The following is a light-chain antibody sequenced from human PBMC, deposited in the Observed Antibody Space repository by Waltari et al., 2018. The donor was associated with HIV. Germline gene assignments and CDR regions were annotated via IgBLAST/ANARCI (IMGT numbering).Light chain of an antibody. J-gene: IGKJ4*01. CDR2: DAS. CDR3: QQRSNWPLT. V-gene: IGKV3-11*01. CDR1: QSVRSL. Sequence: IVLTQSPATLSLSPGERATLSCGASQSVRSLIAWYQQKPGQAPRLLIYDASNRATGIPARFSGSGSGTDFTLTISSQEPEDFAVYYCQQRSNWPLTFGGGTEVEIK.